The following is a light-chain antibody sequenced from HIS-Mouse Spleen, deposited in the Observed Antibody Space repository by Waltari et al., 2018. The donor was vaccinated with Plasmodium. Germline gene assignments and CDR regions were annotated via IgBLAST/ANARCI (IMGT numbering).Light chain of an antibody. V-gene: IGLV2-23*03. CDR2: EGS. J-gene: IGLJ3*02. CDR3: CSYAGSSTFV. Sequence: QSALPQPASVSGSPGQSIPLPCTGTRSDVGSYNLVSWYQQHPGKAPKLMIYEGSKRPSGVSNRFSGSKSGNTASLTISGLQAEDEADYYCCSYAGSSTFVFGGGTKLTVL. CDR1: RSDVGSYNL.